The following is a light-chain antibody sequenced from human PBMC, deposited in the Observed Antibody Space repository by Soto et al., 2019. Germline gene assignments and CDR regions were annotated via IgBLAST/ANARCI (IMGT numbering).Light chain of an antibody. Sequence: QSALTQPASVSGSPGQSITISCTGTSSDLGAYNYVSWYQQHPGKAPKLIIYDVSDRPSEVSNRFSGSKSGYTASLTISGLHADDEADYYCGSYTTSSTLVFGGGTKVTVL. V-gene: IGLV2-14*03. CDR3: GSYTTSSTLV. J-gene: IGLJ3*02. CDR1: SSDLGAYNY. CDR2: DVS.